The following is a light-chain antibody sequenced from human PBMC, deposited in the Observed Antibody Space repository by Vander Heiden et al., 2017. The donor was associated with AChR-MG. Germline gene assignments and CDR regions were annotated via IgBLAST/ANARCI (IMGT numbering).Light chain of an antibody. CDR1: QGVSSY. CDR3: QQRSNWPLT. Sequence: TLSCRASQGVSSYLAWYQQKPGQAPRLLIYDASNRATGIPARFSGSGSGTDFTLTISSLEPEDFAVYYCQQRSNWPLTFGGGTKVEIK. CDR2: DAS. V-gene: IGKV3-11*01. J-gene: IGKJ4*01.